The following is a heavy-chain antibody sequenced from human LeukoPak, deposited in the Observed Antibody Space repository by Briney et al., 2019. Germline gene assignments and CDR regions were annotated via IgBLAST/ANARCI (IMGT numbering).Heavy chain of an antibody. CDR1: GFTFGDYA. CDR2: IRGKAYGGTT. D-gene: IGHD4-23*01. CDR3: TRDRGEVVMSNFDY. Sequence: PGGSLRLSCTASGFTFGDYAMSWFRQAPGKGLEWVGFIRGKAYGGTTEYAASVKGRFTISRDDSKSIAYLQMNSLKTEDTAVYYCTRDRGEVVMSNFDYWGQGTLVTVSS. J-gene: IGHJ4*02. V-gene: IGHV3-49*03.